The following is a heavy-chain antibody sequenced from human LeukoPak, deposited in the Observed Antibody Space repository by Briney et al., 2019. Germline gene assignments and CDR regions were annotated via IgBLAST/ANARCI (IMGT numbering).Heavy chain of an antibody. CDR3: AKDRGRYYDSSGYYWGYFFDS. Sequence: GGSLRLSCAASGLTFSSYAMHWVRQAPGKGLEWVAVISYDGSNKYYADSVKGRFTISRDNSKNTLYLQMSSLRAEDTAVYYCAKDRGRYYDSSGYYWGYFFDSWGQGILVTVST. V-gene: IGHV3-30-3*01. CDR2: ISYDGSNK. D-gene: IGHD3-22*01. CDR1: GLTFSSYA. J-gene: IGHJ4*02.